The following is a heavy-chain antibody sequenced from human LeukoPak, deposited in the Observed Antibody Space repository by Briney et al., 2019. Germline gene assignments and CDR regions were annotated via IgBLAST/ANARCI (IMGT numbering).Heavy chain of an antibody. CDR1: GYSFTSYW. Sequence: GESLQISCKGSGYSFTSYWISWVRQTPGKGLEWMGRIDPSDSYTNYSPSFQGHVTISADKSISTAYLQWSSLKASDTAMYYCARLRNYDFWSGYWSYYYYGMDVWGQGTTVTVSS. D-gene: IGHD3-3*01. CDR2: IDPSDSYT. CDR3: ARLRNYDFWSGYWSYYYYGMDV. J-gene: IGHJ6*02. V-gene: IGHV5-10-1*01.